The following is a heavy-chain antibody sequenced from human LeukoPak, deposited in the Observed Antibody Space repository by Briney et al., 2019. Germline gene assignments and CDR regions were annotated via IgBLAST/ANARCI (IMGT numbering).Heavy chain of an antibody. D-gene: IGHD3-3*01. CDR2: ISGSGGST. CDR3: ARVVYDFWGAYDY. J-gene: IGHJ4*02. CDR1: GFIFSNYA. V-gene: IGHV3-23*01. Sequence: SGGSLRLSCAVSGFIFSNYAMNWVRQAPGKGLEWVSAISGSGGSTYYADSVKGRFTISRDNSKNTLYLQMNSLRAEDTALYYCARVVYDFWGAYDYWGQGTLVTVSS.